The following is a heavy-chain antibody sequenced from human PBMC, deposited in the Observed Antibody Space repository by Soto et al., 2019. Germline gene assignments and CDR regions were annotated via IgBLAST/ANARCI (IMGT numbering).Heavy chain of an antibody. CDR2: ISGSGGSP. D-gene: IGHD3-10*01. CDR3: ALDYYGSGSYPNDAFDI. CDR1: GFTFSSSA. Sequence: EVQLLESGGGLVQPGGSLRLSCAASGFTFSSSAMSWVRQAPGKGLEWVSAISGSGGSPYYADSVKGRFTISRDNYKKTLYLQMNSLRAEDTAVYYCALDYYGSGSYPNDAFDIWGQGTMVTVSS. J-gene: IGHJ3*02. V-gene: IGHV3-23*01.